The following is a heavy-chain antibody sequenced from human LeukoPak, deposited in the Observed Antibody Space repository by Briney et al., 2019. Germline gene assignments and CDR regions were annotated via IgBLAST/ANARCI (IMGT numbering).Heavy chain of an antibody. J-gene: IGHJ4*02. CDR1: RFTFSSHA. CDR2: FSGSGDRT. V-gene: IGHV3-23*01. D-gene: IGHD5-12*01. CDR3: AKGNIEATNEEWANY. Sequence: GGSLRLSCAASRFTFSSHAMSWVRQAPGKGLEWVSIFSGSGDRTYYADSVKGRFTISRDNSKSMLYLQMNSLRVEDTAIYFCAKGNIEATNEEWANYWGQGTLVTVSS.